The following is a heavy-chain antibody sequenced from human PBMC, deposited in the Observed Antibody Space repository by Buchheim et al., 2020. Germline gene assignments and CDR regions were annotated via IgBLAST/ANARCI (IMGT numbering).Heavy chain of an antibody. CDR3: AREYYGLLTGYYYDY. J-gene: IGHJ4*02. CDR2: ISLDGSKK. Sequence: QVQLLESGGGVVQPGRSLRLSCAASGFTFRTFSMHWVRQAPGKGLECVAVISLDGSKKYYAESVKGRFTISRDNSNNTLFLQMNSLRVGDTAVYYCAREYYGLLTGYYYDYWGQGT. D-gene: IGHD3-9*01. V-gene: IGHV3-30*04. CDR1: GFTFRTFS.